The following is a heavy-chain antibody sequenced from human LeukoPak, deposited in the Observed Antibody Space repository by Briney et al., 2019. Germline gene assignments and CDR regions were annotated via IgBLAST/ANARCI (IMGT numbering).Heavy chain of an antibody. CDR2: ISSSGSTI. V-gene: IGHV3-11*01. J-gene: IGHJ4*02. CDR3: AKDRGGDCYSGFDY. D-gene: IGHD2-21*02. Sequence: GGSLRLSCAASGFTFSDYYMSWIRQAPGKGLEWVSYISSSGSTIYYADSVKGRFTISRDNSKNTLYLQMNSLRAEDTAVYYCAKDRGGDCYSGFDYWGQGTLVTVSS. CDR1: GFTFSDYY.